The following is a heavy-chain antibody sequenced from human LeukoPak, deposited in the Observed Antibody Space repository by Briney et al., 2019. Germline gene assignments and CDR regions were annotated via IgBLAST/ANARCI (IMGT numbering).Heavy chain of an antibody. J-gene: IGHJ4*02. V-gene: IGHV4-30-4*01. D-gene: IGHD3-22*01. CDR2: IYYSGST. Sequence: SETLSLTCTDSGGSISSGDYYWSWIRQPPGKGLEWIGYIYYSGSTYYNPSLKSRVTISVDTSKNQFSLKLSSVTAADTAVYYCARYYYDSSGDYYFDYWGQGTLVTVSS. CDR3: ARYYYDSSGDYYFDY. CDR1: GGSISSGDYY.